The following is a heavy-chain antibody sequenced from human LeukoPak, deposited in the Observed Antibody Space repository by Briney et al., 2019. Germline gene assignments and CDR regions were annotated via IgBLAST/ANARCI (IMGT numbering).Heavy chain of an antibody. D-gene: IGHD3-22*01. Sequence: ASVKVSCKASGYTFTSYGISWVRQAPGQALEWMGWISAYNGNTNYAQKLQGRVTMTTDISTSTAYMELRSLRSDDTAVYYCARNYDSSGYYSGDYYYYGMDVWGQGTTVTVSS. CDR1: GYTFTSYG. CDR2: ISAYNGNT. V-gene: IGHV1-18*01. J-gene: IGHJ6*02. CDR3: ARNYDSSGYYSGDYYYYGMDV.